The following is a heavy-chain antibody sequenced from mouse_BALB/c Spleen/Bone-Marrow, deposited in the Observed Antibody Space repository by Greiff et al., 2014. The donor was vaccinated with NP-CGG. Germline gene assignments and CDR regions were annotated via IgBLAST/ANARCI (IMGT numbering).Heavy chain of an antibody. CDR1: GFTFSSFE. CDR3: TRSGTLGAMDY. Sequence: DVMLVESGGGLVQPGGSRKLSCAASGFTFSSFEMHWVRQAPEKGLEWVAYISSGSGTIYYADTMKGRFTISRDNPKNTLFLQMASLRSEDTAMYYCTRSGTLGAMDYWGQGTSVTVSS. D-gene: IGHD3-3*01. J-gene: IGHJ4*01. CDR2: ISSGSGTI. V-gene: IGHV5-17*02.